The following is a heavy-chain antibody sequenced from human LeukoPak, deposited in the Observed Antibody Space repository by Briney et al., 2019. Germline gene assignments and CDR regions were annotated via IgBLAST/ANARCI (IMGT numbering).Heavy chain of an antibody. D-gene: IGHD3-22*01. Sequence: SSETLSLTCTVSGGSISSSSYYWGWIRQPPGKGLEWIGSIYYSGSTYYHPSLKSRVTISVDTSKNQFSLKLSSVTAADTAVYYCARSEENYYYDSSGYSLYALGESYYFDYWGQGTLVTVSS. J-gene: IGHJ4*02. V-gene: IGHV4-39*01. CDR1: GGSISSSSYY. CDR2: IYYSGST. CDR3: ARSEENYYYDSSGYSLYALGESYYFDY.